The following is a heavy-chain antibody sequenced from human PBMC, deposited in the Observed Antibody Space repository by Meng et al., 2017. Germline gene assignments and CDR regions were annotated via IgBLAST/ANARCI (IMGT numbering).Heavy chain of an antibody. CDR3: ARDPYCSSTSCHFDY. V-gene: IGHV3-21*01. J-gene: IGHJ4*02. Sequence: GESLKISCAASGFTFSSYSMHWVRQAPGKGLEWVSSISSSSYIYYADSVKGRFTISRDNAKNSLYLQMNSLRAEDTAVYYCARDPYCSSTSCHFDYWGQGTLVTVSS. CDR2: ISSSSYI. CDR1: GFTFSSYS. D-gene: IGHD2-2*01.